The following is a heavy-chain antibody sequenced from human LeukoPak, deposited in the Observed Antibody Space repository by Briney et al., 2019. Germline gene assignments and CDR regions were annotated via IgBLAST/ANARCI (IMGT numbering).Heavy chain of an antibody. CDR2: ISYDGSNK. Sequence: GGSLRLSCAASGFTFSSYAMHWVRQAPGKGLEWVAVISYDGSNKYYADSVKGRFTISRDNSKNTLYLQMNSLRAEDTAVYYCARDDWFDPWGRGTLVTVSS. CDR1: GFTFSSYA. CDR3: ARDDWFDP. J-gene: IGHJ5*02. V-gene: IGHV3-30*04.